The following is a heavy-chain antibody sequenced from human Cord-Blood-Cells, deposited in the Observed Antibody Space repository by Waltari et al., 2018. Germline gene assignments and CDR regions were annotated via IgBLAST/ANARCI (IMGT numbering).Heavy chain of an antibody. J-gene: IGHJ3*02. CDR3: ARGSEGTGDDAFDI. CDR2: IYYRGST. CDR1: GGSISRGGYY. V-gene: IGHV4-31*03. D-gene: IGHD7-27*01. Sequence: QVQLQESGPGLVKPSQTLSLTCTVSGGSISRGGYYWSWIRQHPGKGLEWIGYIYYRGSTYYNPSLKSRVTISVDTSKNQFSLKLSSVTAADTAVYYCARGSEGTGDDAFDIWGQGTMVTVSS.